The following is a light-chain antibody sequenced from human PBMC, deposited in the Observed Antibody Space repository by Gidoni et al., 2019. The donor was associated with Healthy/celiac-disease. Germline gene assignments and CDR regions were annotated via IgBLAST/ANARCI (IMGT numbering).Light chain of an antibody. CDR3: QQYGSSPQT. CDR2: GAS. V-gene: IGKV3-20*01. CDR1: QSVSSSY. Sequence: EMVLTHSPGTLSLSPGERATLSCRASQSVSSSYLAWYQQKPGQAPRRLIYGASSRATGIPDRFSGSGSGTDFTLTISRLEPEDFAVYYCQQYGSSPQTFGQGTKVEIK. J-gene: IGKJ1*01.